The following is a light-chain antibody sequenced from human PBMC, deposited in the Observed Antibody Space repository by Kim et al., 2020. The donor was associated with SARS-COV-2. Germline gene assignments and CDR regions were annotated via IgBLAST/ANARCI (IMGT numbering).Light chain of an antibody. CDR2: RDS. CDR1: NIGSKN. J-gene: IGLJ2*01. V-gene: IGLV3-9*01. CDR3: QVWDSSVV. Sequence: VSVAMGQTARITCGGNNIGSKNVHWYKQKPGQAPVLVIYRDSNRPSGIPERFSGSNSGNTATLTISRAQAGDEADYYCQVWDSSVVFGGGTQLTVL.